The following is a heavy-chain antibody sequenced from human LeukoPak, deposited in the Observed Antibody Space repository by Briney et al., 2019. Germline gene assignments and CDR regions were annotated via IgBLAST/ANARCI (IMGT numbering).Heavy chain of an antibody. CDR1: GDSVSSNSAA. CDR3: ARAELWFGELYNWFDP. CDR2: TYYRSKWYN. Sequence: SQTLSLTCAISGDSVSSNSAAWNWIRQSPSRGLEWLGRTYYRSKWYNDYAVSLKSRITINPDTSKNQFSLQLNSVTPEDTAVYYCARAELWFGELYNWFDPWGQGTLVTVSS. V-gene: IGHV6-1*01. D-gene: IGHD3-10*01. J-gene: IGHJ5*02.